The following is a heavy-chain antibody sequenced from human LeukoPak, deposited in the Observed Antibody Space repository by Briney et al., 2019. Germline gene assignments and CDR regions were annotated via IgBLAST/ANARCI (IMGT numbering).Heavy chain of an antibody. Sequence: GGSLRLSCATSGFTFSSYAMSWVRHAPGKGLERVSVISGSGGSTYNADSVKGRFTISRDNSKNTLYLQMNSLRAEDTAVYYCAKEAAYGSGSHTYYFDYWGQGTLVTVSS. V-gene: IGHV3-23*01. CDR1: GFTFSSYA. CDR3: AKEAAYGSGSHTYYFDY. J-gene: IGHJ4*02. D-gene: IGHD3-10*01. CDR2: ISGSGGST.